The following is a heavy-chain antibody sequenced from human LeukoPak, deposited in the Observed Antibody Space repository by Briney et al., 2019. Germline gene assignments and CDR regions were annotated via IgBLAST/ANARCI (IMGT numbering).Heavy chain of an antibody. V-gene: IGHV3-74*01. J-gene: IGHJ4*02. CDR2: INSDGSST. D-gene: IGHD4-17*01. CDR1: GFTSSTYW. Sequence: PGGSLRLSCAASGFTSSTYWIHGVRQAPGKGLMWVSRINSDGSSTSYADSVKGRFTISRDNAKNTVYLHMNSLKVEDTAVYYCARSYYGDYEDFWGQGTLVAVSS. CDR3: ARSYYGDYEDF.